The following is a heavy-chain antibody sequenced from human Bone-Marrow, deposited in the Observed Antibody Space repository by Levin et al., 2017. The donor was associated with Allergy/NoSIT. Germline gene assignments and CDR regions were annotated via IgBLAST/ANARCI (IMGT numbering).Heavy chain of an antibody. J-gene: IGHJ4*02. CDR2: FSAGASI. CDR3: AKGSRDDEVPTNFDS. CDR1: GFHFGDYA. V-gene: IGHV3-23*01. D-gene: IGHD3-3*01. Sequence: GGSLRLSCTGSGFHFGDYAMTWVRQAPGKGLEWVSSFSAGASIYYADSVKGRFTISRDNSKNTVYLQLDSLRAEDTALYYCAKGSRDDEVPTNFDSWGEGTLVTVSS.